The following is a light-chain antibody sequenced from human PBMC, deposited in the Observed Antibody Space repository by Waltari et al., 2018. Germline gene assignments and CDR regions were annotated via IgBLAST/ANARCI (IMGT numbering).Light chain of an antibody. CDR3: QQYNSYLYT. Sequence: DIQMTQSPSTLSASVGDRVTIPCRASQSIRSWLAWYQQKPGKAPTLLISDASSLESGVPSRFSGSGSGTEFTLTISSLQPDDFATYYCQQYNSYLYTFGQGTKLEIK. CDR1: QSIRSW. V-gene: IGKV1-5*01. CDR2: DAS. J-gene: IGKJ2*01.